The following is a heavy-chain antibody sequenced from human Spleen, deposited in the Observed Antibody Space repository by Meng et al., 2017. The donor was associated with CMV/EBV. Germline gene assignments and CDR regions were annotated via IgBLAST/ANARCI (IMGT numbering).Heavy chain of an antibody. Sequence: DHYIHWVRQAPGQGLEWMGCIRPKNGARNYAQKFQGRVSMTRDTSISTDYMELSRLTSDDTAVYYCARGPAQNSDWRRENFYDMDVWGQGTTVTVSS. CDR3: ARGPAQNSDWRRENFYDMDV. D-gene: IGHD6-19*01. CDR2: IRPKNGAR. V-gene: IGHV1-2*02. J-gene: IGHJ6*02. CDR1: DHY.